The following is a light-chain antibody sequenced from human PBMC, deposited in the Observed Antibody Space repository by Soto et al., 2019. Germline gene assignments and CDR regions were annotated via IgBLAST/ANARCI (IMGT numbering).Light chain of an antibody. CDR1: SSDVGGYNY. J-gene: IGLJ2*01. CDR2: DVS. Sequence: QSALTQPASVSGSPGQSITISCTGTSSDVGGYNYVSWYQHHPGKAPILMIYDVSNRPSGVSNRFSGSKSGNTASLTISGRQAEDEADYYCSSYTSSSTLVFGGGTKLTVL. CDR3: SSYTSSSTLV. V-gene: IGLV2-14*03.